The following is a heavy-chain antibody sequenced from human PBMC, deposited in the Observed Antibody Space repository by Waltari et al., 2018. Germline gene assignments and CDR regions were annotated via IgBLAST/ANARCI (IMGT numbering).Heavy chain of an antibody. CDR2: IDSGGST. Sequence: EVQLVASGGGLIQPGGSLRLSCAASGFTVSSNYMSWVRQAPGKGLEWVSVIDSGGSTYYADSVKGRFTISRDNSKNTLYLQMNSLRAEDTAVYYCARYSKYCRGGSCYSRYFDYWGQGTLVTVSS. CDR1: GFTVSSNY. D-gene: IGHD2-15*01. J-gene: IGHJ4*02. CDR3: ARYSKYCRGGSCYSRYFDY. V-gene: IGHV3-53*01.